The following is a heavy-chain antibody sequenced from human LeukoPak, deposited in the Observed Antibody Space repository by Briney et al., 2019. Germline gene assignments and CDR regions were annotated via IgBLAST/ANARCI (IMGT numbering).Heavy chain of an antibody. J-gene: IGHJ4*02. CDR2: IYYSGST. CDR3: ARGTTGSSPTDY. Sequence: SETLSLTCTVSGGSISSYYWSWIRQPPGKGLEWIGYIYYSGSTNYNPSLKSRVTIPVDTSKNQFSLKLSSVTAADTAVYYCARGTTGSSPTDYWGQGTLVTVSS. D-gene: IGHD6-13*01. V-gene: IGHV4-59*01. CDR1: GGSISSYY.